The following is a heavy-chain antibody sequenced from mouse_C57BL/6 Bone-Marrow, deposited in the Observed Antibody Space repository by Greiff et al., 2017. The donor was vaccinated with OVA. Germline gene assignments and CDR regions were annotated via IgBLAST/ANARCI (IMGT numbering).Heavy chain of an antibody. D-gene: IGHD1-1*01. CDR2: IYPGSGST. V-gene: IGHV1-55*01. J-gene: IGHJ2*01. CDR3: ARTGITTVVDDY. CDR1: GYTFTSYW. Sequence: QVQLKQPGAELVKPGASVKMSCKASGYTFTSYWITWVKQRPGQGLEWIGDIYPGSGSTNYNEKFKSKATLTVDTSSSTAYMQLSSLTSEDSAVYYCARTGITTVVDDYWGQGTTLTVSS.